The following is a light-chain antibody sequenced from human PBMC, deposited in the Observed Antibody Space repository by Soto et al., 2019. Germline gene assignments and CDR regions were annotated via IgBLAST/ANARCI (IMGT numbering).Light chain of an antibody. V-gene: IGKV1-9*01. Sequence: DIQLTQSPSFLSASVGDRVTITCRASQGISSYLAWYQQEPGKAPKPLIYAASTLQSGVPSRFSGDGSGTEFTLTISSLQPEDFATYYCQQLKSYPVTFGGGTKVEIK. CDR3: QQLKSYPVT. CDR2: AAS. CDR1: QGISSY. J-gene: IGKJ4*01.